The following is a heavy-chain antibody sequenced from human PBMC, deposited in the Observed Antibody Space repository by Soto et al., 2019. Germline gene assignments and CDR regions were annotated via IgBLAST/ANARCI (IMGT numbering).Heavy chain of an antibody. D-gene: IGHD6-13*01. V-gene: IGHV3-7*01. Sequence: GGSLRLSCAASGFTFSSYWMSWVRQAPGKGLEWVANIKQDGSEKYYVDSVKGRFTISRDNAKNSLYLQMNSLRAEDTAVYYCARDGDRIAAASDYWGQGTLVTVSS. CDR3: ARDGDRIAAASDY. CDR2: IKQDGSEK. J-gene: IGHJ4*02. CDR1: GFTFSSYW.